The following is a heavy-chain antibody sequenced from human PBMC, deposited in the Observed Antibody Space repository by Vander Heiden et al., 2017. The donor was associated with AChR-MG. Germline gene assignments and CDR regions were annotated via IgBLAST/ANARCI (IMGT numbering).Heavy chain of an antibody. CDR1: GFTVSSNY. CDR3: ARQPDSKYYYDSSRPRDAFDI. CDR2: IYGGGST. V-gene: IGHV3-53*01. Sequence: EVQLVESGGGLIQPGGSLRLSCAASGFTVSSNYMSWGRQAAGKGLEWVSVIYGGGSTYYADSVKGRFTISRDNSKNTLYLQMNSLRAEDTAVYYCARQPDSKYYYDSSRPRDAFDIWGQGTMVTVSS. J-gene: IGHJ3*02. D-gene: IGHD3-22*01.